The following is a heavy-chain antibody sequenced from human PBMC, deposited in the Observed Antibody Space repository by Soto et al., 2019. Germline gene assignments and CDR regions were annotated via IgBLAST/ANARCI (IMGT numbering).Heavy chain of an antibody. D-gene: IGHD2-2*01. J-gene: IGHJ4*02. Sequence: EVQLLESGGGLVQPGVSLRLSCAASGFTFRNYAMSWARQAPGKGLEWVSAISGSGGTTHYADSVKGRFTISRDNSKNTLYLKMNSLRVEDTAVYYCAKDLSSTSCYAFDYWGQGSLVTVSS. CDR1: GFTFRNYA. CDR2: ISGSGGTT. CDR3: AKDLSSTSCYAFDY. V-gene: IGHV3-23*01.